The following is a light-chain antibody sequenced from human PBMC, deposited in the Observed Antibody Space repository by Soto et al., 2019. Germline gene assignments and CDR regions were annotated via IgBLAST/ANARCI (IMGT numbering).Light chain of an antibody. CDR3: RSYDSSLSDSYV. V-gene: IGLV1-40*01. Sequence: QSVLTQPPSVSGAPGQRVTISCTGSSSNIGAGYDVHWYQQLPGTAPKLLIYGNSNRPSGVPDRFSGSKSGTSASLAITGLQAEDEADYYCRSYDSSLSDSYVFGTGTKDTVL. CDR2: GNS. J-gene: IGLJ1*01. CDR1: SSNIGAGYD.